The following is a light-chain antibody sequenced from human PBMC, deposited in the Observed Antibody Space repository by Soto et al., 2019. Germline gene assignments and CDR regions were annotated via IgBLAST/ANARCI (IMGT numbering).Light chain of an antibody. CDR3: QQYSTYPRP. CDR2: TAS. CDR1: HSVSTF. V-gene: IGKV1D-16*01. J-gene: IGKJ5*01. Sequence: DIRLTQSPSSLSAAVGDRVTITCRASHSVSTFLAWYQHKPGKAPKSLIKTASTLQSGVPSRFSGSGSGTDFTLTISSPPPEDFATYYCQQYSTYPRPFGQGTRVDLK.